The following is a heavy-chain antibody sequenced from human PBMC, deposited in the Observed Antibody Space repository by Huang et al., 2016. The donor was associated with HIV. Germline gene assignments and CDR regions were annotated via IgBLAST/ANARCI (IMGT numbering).Heavy chain of an antibody. CDR1: GGSISSHY. CDR3: ARDGTAHYYYYMDV. Sequence: QVQLQESGPGLVKPSETLSLTCTVSGGSISSHYWSWIRQPPGKGLEWIGSIYYSGSTNSNPSLKSRVTISVDTSKNQFSLKLSSVTAADTAVYYCARDGTAHYYYYMDVWGKGTTVTVSS. J-gene: IGHJ6*03. CDR2: IYYSGST. V-gene: IGHV4-59*11.